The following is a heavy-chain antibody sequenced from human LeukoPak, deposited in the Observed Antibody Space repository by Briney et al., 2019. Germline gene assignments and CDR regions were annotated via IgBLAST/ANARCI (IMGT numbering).Heavy chain of an antibody. CDR2: INSDGSTI. Sequence: GGSLRLSCAASGFIFSSYWVHWVRQAPGKGLEWVARINSDGSTINHADSVRGRFTISRDNAENTLYLQMSSLRAEDTAIYFCARAAYYRFDYWGQGTLVTVSS. V-gene: IGHV3-74*01. D-gene: IGHD1-26*01. CDR1: GFIFSSYW. J-gene: IGHJ4*02. CDR3: ARAAYYRFDY.